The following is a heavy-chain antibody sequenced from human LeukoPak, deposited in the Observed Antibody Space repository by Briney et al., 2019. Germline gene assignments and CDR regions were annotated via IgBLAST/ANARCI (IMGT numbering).Heavy chain of an antibody. V-gene: IGHV3-53*01. CDR2: IYSGGST. CDR3: AALSGYATSGYFDY. J-gene: IGHJ4*02. D-gene: IGHD5-12*01. CDR1: GFTVSSNY. Sequence: GGSLRLSCAASGFTVSSNYMSWVRQAPGKGLEWVSVIYSGGSTYYAGSVKGRFTISRDNSKNTLYLQMNSLRAEDTAVYYCAALSGYATSGYFDYWGQGTLVTVSS.